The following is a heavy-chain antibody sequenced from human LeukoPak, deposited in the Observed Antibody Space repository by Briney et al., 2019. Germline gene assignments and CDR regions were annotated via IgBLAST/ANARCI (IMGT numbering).Heavy chain of an antibody. CDR1: GGSISSSSYY. CDR2: IYYSGST. V-gene: IGHV4-39*07. J-gene: IGHJ6*03. D-gene: IGHD1-1*01. Sequence: SETLSLTCTVSGGSISSSSYYWGCIRQPPGKGLEWIGRIYYSGSTYYNPSLKSRVTMSVDTSKNQFSLKLSSVTAADPAVYYCAREGTQENWIYYYYYMDVWGKGTTVTVSS. CDR3: AREGTQENWIYYYYYMDV.